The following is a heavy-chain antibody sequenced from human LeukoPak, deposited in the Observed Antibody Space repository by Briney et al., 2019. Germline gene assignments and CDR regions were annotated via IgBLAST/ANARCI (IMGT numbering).Heavy chain of an antibody. Sequence: GASVKVSCKASGYTFTGYYMHWVRQAPGQGLEWMGWINPNSGGTNYAQKFQGRVTMTRDTSISTAYMELSRLSSDDTAVYYCASLEEGYCSSTSCYGDYYYGMDVWGQGTTVTVSS. CDR1: GYTFTGYY. D-gene: IGHD2-2*01. CDR2: INPNSGGT. J-gene: IGHJ6*02. V-gene: IGHV1-2*02. CDR3: ASLEEGYCSSTSCYGDYYYGMDV.